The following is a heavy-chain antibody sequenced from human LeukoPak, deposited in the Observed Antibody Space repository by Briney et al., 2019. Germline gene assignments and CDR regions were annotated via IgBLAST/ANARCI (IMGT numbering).Heavy chain of an antibody. V-gene: IGHV3-23*01. D-gene: IGHD4-17*01. CDR2: ISGSGSSI. Sequence: PGGSLGLSCAASGFTFSTCGMNWVRKAPGKGLEWVSFISGSGSSIYHADSVKGRFTISRDNSNNTLYLQMNSLRAEDTAVYYCAKDRYGDYSFDSWGQGALVTVSS. CDR3: AKDRYGDYSFDS. CDR1: GFTFSTCG. J-gene: IGHJ4*02.